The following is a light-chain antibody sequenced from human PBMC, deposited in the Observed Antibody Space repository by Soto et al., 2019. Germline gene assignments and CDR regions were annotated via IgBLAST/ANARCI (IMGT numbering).Light chain of an antibody. CDR3: AVWDDSVSGVV. CDR2: KNN. V-gene: IGLV1-47*01. CDR1: SSNIGSNY. J-gene: IGLJ2*01. Sequence: QSVLTQPPSASGTPGQRVTISCSGSSSNIGSNYVYWYQQLPGMAPKVLIYKNNQRPSGVPDRFSGFKSGTSASLAISGLRSEDEADYSCAVWDDSVSGVVFGGGTKLTVL.